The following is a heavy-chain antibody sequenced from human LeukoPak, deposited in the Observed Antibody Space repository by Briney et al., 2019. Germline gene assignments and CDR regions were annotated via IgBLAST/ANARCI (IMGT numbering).Heavy chain of an antibody. CDR2: ISYDGSNK. J-gene: IGHJ4*02. V-gene: IGHV3-30-3*01. D-gene: IGHD4-11*01. Sequence: GRSLRLSCAASGFTFSSYAMHWVRQAPGKGLEWVAVISYDGSNKYYADSVKGRFTISRDNSKNTLYLQMSSLRSEDTAVYYCAKDSTTLTLTFDYWGQGTLVTVSS. CDR3: AKDSTTLTLTFDY. CDR1: GFTFSSYA.